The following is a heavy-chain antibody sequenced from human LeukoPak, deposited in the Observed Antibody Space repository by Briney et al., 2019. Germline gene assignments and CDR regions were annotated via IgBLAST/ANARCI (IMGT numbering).Heavy chain of an antibody. V-gene: IGHV3-66*01. CDR1: GFTVSSNY. Sequence: GGSLRLSCAASGFTVSSNYMSWVRQAPGKGLEWVSVIYSGGSTYYADSVKGRFTISRDNSKNTPYLQMNSLRAEDTAVYYCARDLTGYSSSWYYYYYGMDVWGQGTTVTVSS. CDR2: IYSGGST. CDR3: ARDLTGYSSSWYYYYYGMDV. J-gene: IGHJ6*02. D-gene: IGHD6-13*01.